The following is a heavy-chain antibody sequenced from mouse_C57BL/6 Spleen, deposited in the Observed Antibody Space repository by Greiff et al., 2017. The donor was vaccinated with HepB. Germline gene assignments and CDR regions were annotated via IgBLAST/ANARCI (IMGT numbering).Heavy chain of an antibody. CDR3: ARSIYDCYYDWYFDF. V-gene: IGHV7-3*01. Sequence: EVQLVESGGGLVQPGGSLSLSCAASGFTFTDYYMSWVRQPPGKALEWLGFIRNKANGYTTEYSASVKGRFTISSDNSQSILHRQMNALRAEDRATYYCARSIYDCYYDWYFDFWGTGTTVTVSA. CDR2: IRNKANGYTT. D-gene: IGHD2-3*01. CDR1: GFTFTDYY. J-gene: IGHJ1*03.